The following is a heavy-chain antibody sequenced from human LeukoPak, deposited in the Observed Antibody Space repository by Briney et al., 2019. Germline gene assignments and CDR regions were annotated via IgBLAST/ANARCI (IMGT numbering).Heavy chain of an antibody. V-gene: IGHV3-30*18. CDR2: ISYDGSNK. CDR1: GFTFSSYS. J-gene: IGHJ3*02. D-gene: IGHD6-13*01. CDR3: AKELAAAGRDDAFDI. Sequence: QPGGSLRLSCAASGFTFSSYSMNWVRQAPGKGLEWVAVISYDGSNKYYADSVKGRFTISRDNSKNTLYLQMNSLRAEDTAVYYCAKELAAAGRDDAFDIWGQGTMVTVSS.